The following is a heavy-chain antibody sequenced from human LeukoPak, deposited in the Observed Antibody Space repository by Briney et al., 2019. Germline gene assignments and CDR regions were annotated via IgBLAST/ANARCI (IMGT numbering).Heavy chain of an antibody. CDR1: GGSISSYY. Sequence: PSETMSLTCTVSGGSISSYYWSWIRQPPGKGLEWIGYIYYSESTNYNPSLKSRVTISVDASKNQFSLKLSSVTAADTAVYYCARAGSSGWYGWGADDFDIWGQGTMVTVSS. J-gene: IGHJ3*02. V-gene: IGHV4-59*01. CDR3: ARAGSSGWYGWGADDFDI. CDR2: IYYSEST. D-gene: IGHD6-19*01.